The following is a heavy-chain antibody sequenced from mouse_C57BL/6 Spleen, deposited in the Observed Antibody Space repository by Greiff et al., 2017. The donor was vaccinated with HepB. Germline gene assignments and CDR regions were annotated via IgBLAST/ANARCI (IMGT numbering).Heavy chain of an antibody. J-gene: IGHJ3*01. V-gene: IGHV1-55*01. CDR3: AIDYDGGAWFAY. D-gene: IGHD2-4*01. CDR1: GYTFTSYW. Sequence: VKLQQPGAELVKPGASVKMSCKASGYTFTSYWITWVKQRPGQGLEWIGDIYPGSGSTNYNEKFKSKATLTVDTSSSTAYMQLSSLTSEDSAVYYCAIDYDGGAWFAYWGQGTLVTVSA. CDR2: IYPGSGST.